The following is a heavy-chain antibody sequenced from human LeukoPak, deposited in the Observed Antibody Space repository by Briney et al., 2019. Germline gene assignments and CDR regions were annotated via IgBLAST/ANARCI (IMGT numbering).Heavy chain of an antibody. Sequence: PGGSLRLSCAASGFTFSNAWMSWVRQAPGKGLEWVGRIKSKTDGGTTDYAAPVKGRFTISRDDSKNTLYLQMNSLKTEDTAVYYCTTDHEQLVRYYYYYMDVWGKGTTVTVSS. CDR2: IKSKTDGGTT. V-gene: IGHV3-15*01. CDR3: TTDHEQLVRYYYYYMDV. D-gene: IGHD6-6*01. J-gene: IGHJ6*03. CDR1: GFTFSNAW.